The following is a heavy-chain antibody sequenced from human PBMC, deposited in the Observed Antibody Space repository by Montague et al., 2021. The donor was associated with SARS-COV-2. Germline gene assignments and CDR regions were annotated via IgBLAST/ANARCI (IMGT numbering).Heavy chain of an antibody. CDR3: AREGGDYGFDY. J-gene: IGHJ4*02. CDR2: INQGGSET. D-gene: IGHD4-17*01. CDR1: GFSFTGYW. Sequence: SLRLSCVASGFSFTGYWLGWVRQAPGQGLEWVASINQGGSETYYVDSVQGRFTISRDNAKNSLHLQMNSLRAEDTAVYYCAREGGDYGFDYWGQGTLVTVSS. V-gene: IGHV3-7*01.